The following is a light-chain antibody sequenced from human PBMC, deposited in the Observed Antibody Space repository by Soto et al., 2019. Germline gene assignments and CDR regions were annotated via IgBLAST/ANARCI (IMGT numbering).Light chain of an antibody. V-gene: IGLV2-11*01. J-gene: IGLJ3*02. CDR1: SSDVGSYKS. Sequence: QSALTQPRSVSASPGQSVTISCTGTSSDVGSYKSVSWYQQYPGKAPKLMIYDVNKRPSGVPDRFSGSKSGNTASLTISGLQAEDESDYYCCSYAGSYSWVFGRGTKLTVL. CDR3: CSYAGSYSWV. CDR2: DVN.